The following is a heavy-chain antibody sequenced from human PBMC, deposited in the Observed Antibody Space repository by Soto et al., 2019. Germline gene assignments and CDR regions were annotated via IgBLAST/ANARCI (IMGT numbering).Heavy chain of an antibody. J-gene: IGHJ4*02. CDR1: GYTFTSYA. CDR3: AEAAILPCSLDY. CDR2: INAGNGNT. D-gene: IGHD2-2*01. V-gene: IGHV1-3*01. Sequence: QVQLVQSGAEVKKPGASVKVSCKASGYTFTSYAMHWVRQAPGQRLEWMGWINAGNGNTKYSQKFQGRVTITRDTAASTAYMELSSLRSEATAVYYCAEAAILPCSLDYWGQGTLVTVSS.